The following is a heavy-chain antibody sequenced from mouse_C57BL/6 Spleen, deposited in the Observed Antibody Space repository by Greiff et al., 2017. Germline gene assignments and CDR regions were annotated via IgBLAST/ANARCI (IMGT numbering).Heavy chain of an antibody. D-gene: IGHD2-4*01. Sequence: QVQLQQPGAELVKPGASVKMSCKASGYTFTSYWITWVKQRPGQGLEWIGDIYLGSGSTNYNEKFKSKATLTVDTSSSTAYMQLSSLTSEDSSVYYCARHDYDYYYAMDYWGQGTSVTVSS. J-gene: IGHJ4*01. V-gene: IGHV1-55*01. CDR2: IYLGSGST. CDR3: ARHDYDYYYAMDY. CDR1: GYTFTSYW.